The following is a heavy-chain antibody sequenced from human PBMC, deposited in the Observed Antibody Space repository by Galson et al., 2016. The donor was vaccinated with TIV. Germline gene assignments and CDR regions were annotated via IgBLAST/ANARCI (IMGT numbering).Heavy chain of an antibody. V-gene: IGHV1-24*01. Sequence: SVKVSCKVSGNSLNELVIHWVRQAPGKGLEWMGGFDPEVSRTVYAQMLQGRVTMAADTSRNTAYMELGSLRFEDTAEYYCATVAWFPGLSLKNLGQGTLVTVSS. D-gene: IGHD2/OR15-2a*01. CDR1: GNSLNELV. CDR2: FDPEVSRT. CDR3: ATVAWFPGLSLKN. J-gene: IGHJ4*02.